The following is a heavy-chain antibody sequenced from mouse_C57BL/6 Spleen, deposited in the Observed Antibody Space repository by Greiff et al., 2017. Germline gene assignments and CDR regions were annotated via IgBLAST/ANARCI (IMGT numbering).Heavy chain of an antibody. D-gene: IGHD2-3*01. CDR1: GYTITDYN. CDR2: INPNNGGT. Sequence: EVQLQQSGPELVKPGASVKMSCKASGYTITDYNMHWVKQSHGKSLEWIGYINPNNGGTSYNQKFKGKATLTVNKSSSTAYMELRSLTSEDSAVYYCVYDGYYVWFAYWGQGTLVTVSA. CDR3: VYDGYYVWFAY. J-gene: IGHJ3*01. V-gene: IGHV1-22*01.